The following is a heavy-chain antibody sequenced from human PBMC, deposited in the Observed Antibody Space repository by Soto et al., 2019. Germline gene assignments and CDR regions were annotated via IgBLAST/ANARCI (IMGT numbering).Heavy chain of an antibody. J-gene: IGHJ4*02. CDR1: GYVYISYG. V-gene: IGHV1-18*04. Sequence: QVQLVQSGPEVKKPGASVKVSCKTSGYVYISYGISWVRQAPGHGLEWVGWISAYTGKADYAQKFQGRVTMTTETSTSTAFLELRSLRSDDTAVYYCVRDQRYYGSGSYYSDSWGQGTLVTVSS. CDR2: ISAYTGKA. CDR3: VRDQRYYGSGSYYSDS. D-gene: IGHD3-10*01.